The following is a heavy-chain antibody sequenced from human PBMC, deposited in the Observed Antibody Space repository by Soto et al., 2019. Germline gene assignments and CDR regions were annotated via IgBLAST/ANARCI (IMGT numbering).Heavy chain of an antibody. J-gene: IGHJ3*02. D-gene: IGHD3-22*01. Sequence: ASVKVSCQASGSTFTSYGISWVRQAPGQGLEWMGWISAYNGNTNYAQKLQGRVTMTTDTSTSTAYMELRSLRSDDTAVYYCARGGPRITMIVVVMDDAFDIWGQGTMVTVSS. CDR2: ISAYNGNT. CDR1: GSTFTSYG. CDR3: ARGGPRITMIVVVMDDAFDI. V-gene: IGHV1-18*01.